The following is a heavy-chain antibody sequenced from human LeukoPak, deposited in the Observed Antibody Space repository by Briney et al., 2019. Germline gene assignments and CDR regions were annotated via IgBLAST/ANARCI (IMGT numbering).Heavy chain of an antibody. J-gene: IGHJ5*02. CDR2: IYHSGST. Sequence: SETLSLTCTVSGYSISSGYFWGWIRQPPEKGLEWIGTIYHSGSTYYNASLESRVTISVDTSKNQFSLKLSSVTAADTAVYYCARAYSSSWYFNWFDPWGQGTLVTVSS. CDR1: GYSISSGYF. D-gene: IGHD6-13*01. CDR3: ARAYSSSWYFNWFDP. V-gene: IGHV4-38-2*02.